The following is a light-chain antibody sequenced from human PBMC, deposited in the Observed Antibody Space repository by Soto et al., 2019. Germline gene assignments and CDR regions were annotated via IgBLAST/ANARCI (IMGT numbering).Light chain of an antibody. CDR1: QSVSSSY. CDR3: QQYGSLPET. V-gene: IGKV3-20*01. Sequence: EIVLTQSPGTLSLSPGERATLSCRASQSVSSSYLAWYQQKPGQAPRLLIYGASSRATGIPDRFSGSGSGTDFTLTISRLEPEDFAVYYRQQYGSLPETFGQGTKVEIK. J-gene: IGKJ1*01. CDR2: GAS.